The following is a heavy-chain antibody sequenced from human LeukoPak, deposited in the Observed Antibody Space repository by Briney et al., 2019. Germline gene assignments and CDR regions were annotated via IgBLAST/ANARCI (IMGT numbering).Heavy chain of an antibody. D-gene: IGHD3-3*01. V-gene: IGHV4-61*02. CDR1: GGSISSGSYY. CDR2: IYTSGST. J-gene: IGHJ5*02. Sequence: PSETLSLTCTVSGGSISSGSYYWSWIRQPAGKGLEWIERIYTSGSTNYNPSLKSRVTISVDTSKNQCSLKLRSVTAADTAVYYCAREVPIFGVVIIGRFDPWGQGTLVTVSS. CDR3: AREVPIFGVVIIGRFDP.